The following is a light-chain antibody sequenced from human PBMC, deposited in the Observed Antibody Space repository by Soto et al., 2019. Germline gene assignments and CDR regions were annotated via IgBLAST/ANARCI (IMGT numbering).Light chain of an antibody. V-gene: IGKV1-39*01. CDR1: QTIRSY. CDR3: QQSFSKPPLT. J-gene: IGKJ4*01. Sequence: DIQMTQSPSSLSASVGDRVTITCRASQTIRSYLKWYQQKPGKAPVLLISAASCLQTGVASRSFSSGSWTKFSRTISSLQPQDVAAVYCQQSFSKPPLTFGGGTKVEIK. CDR2: AAS.